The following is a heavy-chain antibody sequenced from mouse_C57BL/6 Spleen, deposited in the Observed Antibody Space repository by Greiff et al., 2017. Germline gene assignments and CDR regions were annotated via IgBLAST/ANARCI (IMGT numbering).Heavy chain of an antibody. CDR3: TTSSSSYVGNYFED. Sequence: EVQLQQSGAELVRPGASVKLSCTASGFNIKDDYMHWVKQRPEQGLEWIGWIDPENGDTEYASKFQGKATITADTSSNTAYLQLSSLTSEDTAVYYCTTSSSSYVGNYFEDWGQGTTLAVSS. CDR1: GFNIKDDY. J-gene: IGHJ2*01. CDR2: IDPENGDT. D-gene: IGHD1-1*01. V-gene: IGHV14-4*01.